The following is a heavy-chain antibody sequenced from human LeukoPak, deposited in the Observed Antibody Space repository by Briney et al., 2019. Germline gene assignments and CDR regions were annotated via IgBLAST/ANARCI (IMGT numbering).Heavy chain of an antibody. D-gene: IGHD3-22*01. CDR2: ISGSGGST. V-gene: IGHV3-23*01. Sequence: SCKASGYTFSSYAMSWVRQAPGKGLEWVSAISGSGGSTYYADSVKGRFTISRDNSKNTLYLQMNSLRAEDTAVYYCAKGVTYYYDSSGYYVDYWGQGTLVTVSS. CDR3: AKGVTYYYDSSGYYVDY. J-gene: IGHJ4*02. CDR1: GYTFSSYA.